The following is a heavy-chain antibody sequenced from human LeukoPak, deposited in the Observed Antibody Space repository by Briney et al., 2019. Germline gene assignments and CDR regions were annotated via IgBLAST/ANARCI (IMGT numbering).Heavy chain of an antibody. Sequence: GGSLRLSCVASGFTFSIYSMNWVRQAPGKGLEWISYISGSSSTTYYADSVKGRFTISRDNAKKSLYLHMNSLRDEDTAVYYCARDGQQLGFWGQGTLVTVSS. D-gene: IGHD6-13*01. CDR2: ISGSSSTT. CDR1: GFTFSIYS. CDR3: ARDGQQLGF. J-gene: IGHJ4*02. V-gene: IGHV3-48*02.